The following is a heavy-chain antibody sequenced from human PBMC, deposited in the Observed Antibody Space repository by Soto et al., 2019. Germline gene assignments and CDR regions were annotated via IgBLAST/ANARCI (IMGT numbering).Heavy chain of an antibody. D-gene: IGHD1-26*01. CDR1: GGTFGNYV. CDR3: TRGGFSGSYFDY. CDR2: VIPIFSSG. V-gene: IGHV1-69*06. J-gene: IGHJ4*02. Sequence: QVQLVQSGAEVKKPGSSVKVSCKASGGTFGNYVINWVRQAPGQGPEWMGGVIPIFSSGNYAQKFQGRVTMTADMSTSTVYMDLRGLRSEDTAVYYCTRGGFSGSYFDYGGQGTLVTVSS.